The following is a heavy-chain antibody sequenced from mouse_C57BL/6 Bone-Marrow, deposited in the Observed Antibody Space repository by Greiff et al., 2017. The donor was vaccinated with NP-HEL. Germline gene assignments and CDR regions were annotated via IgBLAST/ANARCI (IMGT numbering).Heavy chain of an antibody. D-gene: IGHD1-1*01. CDR2: IYPRSGNT. J-gene: IGHJ2*01. CDR3: ARPYYYGSSPFDY. Sequence: LEESGAELARPGASVKLSCKASGYTFTSYGISWVKQRPGQGLEWIGEIYPRSGNTYYNEKFKGKATLTADKSSSTAYMELRSLTSEDSAVYFCARPYYYGSSPFDYWGQGTTLTVSS. CDR1: GYTFTSYG. V-gene: IGHV1-81*01.